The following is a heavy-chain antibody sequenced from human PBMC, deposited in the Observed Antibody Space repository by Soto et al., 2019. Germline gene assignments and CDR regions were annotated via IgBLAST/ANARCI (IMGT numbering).Heavy chain of an antibody. Sequence: QITLKESGPTLVKPTQTLTLTCTFSGFSLTTTGVGVGWVRQPPGKALEWLALIYWDDDRRLSPSLKNRLTITRDTSKDQVVLTLTNMDPVDTATYYCVHSFYDLSGPFLFDYGGQGTLVTVSS. J-gene: IGHJ4*02. CDR3: VHSFYDLSGPFLFDY. D-gene: IGHD3-22*01. CDR2: IYWDDDR. V-gene: IGHV2-5*02. CDR1: GFSLTTTGVG.